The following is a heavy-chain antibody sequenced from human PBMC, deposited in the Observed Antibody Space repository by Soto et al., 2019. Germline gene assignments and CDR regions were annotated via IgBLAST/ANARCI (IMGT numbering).Heavy chain of an antibody. CDR3: ARETRLVPAATEAFDI. J-gene: IGHJ3*02. D-gene: IGHD2-2*01. CDR2: IYYSGST. V-gene: IGHV4-59*01. Sequence: SETLSLTCTVSGGSISSYYWSWIRQPPGKGLEWIGYIYYSGSTNYNPSLKSRVTISVDTSKNQFSLKLSSVTAADTAVYYCARETRLVPAATEAFDIWGQGTMVTISS. CDR1: GGSISSYY.